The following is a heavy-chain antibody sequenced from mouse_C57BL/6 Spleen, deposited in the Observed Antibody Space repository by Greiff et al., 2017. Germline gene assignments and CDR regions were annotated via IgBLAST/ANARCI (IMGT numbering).Heavy chain of an antibody. D-gene: IGHD4-1*01. CDR3: SRRGLLAGTRYFDY. CDR1: GYTFTSSW. CDR2: INPSNGGT. Sequence: QVQLQQPGTELVKPGASVKLSCKASGYTFTSSWMHWVKQRPGQGLEWIGNINPSNGGTNYNEKFKSKATLTVDKSSSSACMQLSSLTSEDSAVYYCSRRGLLAGTRYFDYWGQGTTLTVSS. J-gene: IGHJ2*01. V-gene: IGHV1-53*01.